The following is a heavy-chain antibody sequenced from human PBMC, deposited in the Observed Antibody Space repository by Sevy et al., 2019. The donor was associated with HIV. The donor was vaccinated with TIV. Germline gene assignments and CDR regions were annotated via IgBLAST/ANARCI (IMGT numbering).Heavy chain of an antibody. CDR2: MNQDGTER. CDR3: VREGLGGFSYSLDC. V-gene: IGHV3-7*01. D-gene: IGHD3-16*01. Sequence: GGSLRRSCAASGFSFSTYWMTWVRQAPGKGLEWVATMNQDGTERDYVDSVKCRFTISSDNTKTSLFLQMNSLSAEDTSVYYGVREGLGGFSYSLDCWGQGTLVTVSS. J-gene: IGHJ4*02. CDR1: GFSFSTYW.